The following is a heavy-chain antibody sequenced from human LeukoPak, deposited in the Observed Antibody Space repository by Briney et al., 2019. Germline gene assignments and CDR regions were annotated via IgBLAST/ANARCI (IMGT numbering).Heavy chain of an antibody. CDR3: ARAGVFRYSSGWYGGYYYYYYMDV. D-gene: IGHD6-19*01. J-gene: IGHJ6*03. Sequence: GASVKVSCKASGYTFTSYDINWVRQATGQGLEWMGWMNPNSGNTGYAQKFQGRVTMTRNTSISTAYMELSSLRSEDTAVYYCARAGVFRYSSGWYGGYYYYYYMDVWGEGTTVTVSS. CDR2: MNPNSGNT. V-gene: IGHV1-8*01. CDR1: GYTFTSYD.